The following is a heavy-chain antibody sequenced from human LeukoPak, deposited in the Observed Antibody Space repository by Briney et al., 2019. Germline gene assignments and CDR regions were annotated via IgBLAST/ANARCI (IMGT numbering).Heavy chain of an antibody. D-gene: IGHD3-10*01. Sequence: GGSLRLSCAASGFTVSSNYMSWVRQAPGKGLEWVSVIYSGGSTYYADPVKGRFPISRDNSKNTLYLQMNSLRAEDTAVYYCARVSVAYGSGRYYFDYWGQGTLVTVSS. CDR3: ARVSVAYGSGRYYFDY. CDR2: IYSGGST. CDR1: GFTVSSNY. V-gene: IGHV3-53*01. J-gene: IGHJ4*02.